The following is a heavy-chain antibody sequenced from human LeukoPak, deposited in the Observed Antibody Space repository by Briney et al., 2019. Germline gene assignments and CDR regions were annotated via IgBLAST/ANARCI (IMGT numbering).Heavy chain of an antibody. J-gene: IGHJ5*02. V-gene: IGHV4-38-2*02. CDR3: ARAHIVVVVFWFDP. D-gene: IGHD2-21*01. CDR1: GGSISSYY. CDR2: IYHSGST. Sequence: PSETLSLTCTVSGGSISSYYWSWIRQPPGKGLEWIGSIYHSGSTYYNPSLKSRVTISVDTSKNQFSLKLSSVTAADTAVYYCARAHIVVVVFWFDPWGQGTLVTVSS.